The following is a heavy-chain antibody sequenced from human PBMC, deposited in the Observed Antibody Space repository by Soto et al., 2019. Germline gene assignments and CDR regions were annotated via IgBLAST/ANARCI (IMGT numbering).Heavy chain of an antibody. V-gene: IGHV3-48*02. CDR2: ISVGGGSI. D-gene: IGHD1-26*01. CDR1: GFTFSSYA. J-gene: IGHJ3*02. Sequence: EAHLVEPGGGLVHPGRSRRLYCAASGFTFSSYAFNWVRQAPGKGLEWISYISVGGGSIFYADSVKGRFTISRDDAQNSLYLQINTLRDEDPAIYFCVRDDKWAFDIWGQGTTVIVSS. CDR3: VRDDKWAFDI.